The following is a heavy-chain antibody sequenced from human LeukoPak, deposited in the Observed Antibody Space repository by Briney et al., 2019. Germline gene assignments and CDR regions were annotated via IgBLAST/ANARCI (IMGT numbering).Heavy chain of an antibody. CDR3: ARGGYCSSTSCYAPPCDY. J-gene: IGHJ4*02. V-gene: IGHV1-18*01. CDR2: ISGFSGNT. CDR1: GYKFSNYG. Sequence: ASVKVSCKASGYKFSNYGISWVRQAPGQGLEWMGWISGFSGNTNYAQKFQDRVTLSTDTSTSTVYMDLRSLISDDTAVYYCARGGYCSSTSCYAPPCDYWGQGTLVTVSS. D-gene: IGHD2-2*01.